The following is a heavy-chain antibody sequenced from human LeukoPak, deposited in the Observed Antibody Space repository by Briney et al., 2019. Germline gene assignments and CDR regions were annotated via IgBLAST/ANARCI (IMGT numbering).Heavy chain of an antibody. J-gene: IGHJ4*02. Sequence: GGTLRLSCAASGFTFSSYGMHWVRQAPGKGLEWVAFIRNDGSNKYYADSVKGRFTISRDNSKNTLYLQMNSLRAEDTAVYYCAKLVSVGPFDYWGQGTLVTVSS. CDR1: GFTFSSYG. CDR3: AKLVSVGPFDY. D-gene: IGHD1-26*01. CDR2: IRNDGSNK. V-gene: IGHV3-30*02.